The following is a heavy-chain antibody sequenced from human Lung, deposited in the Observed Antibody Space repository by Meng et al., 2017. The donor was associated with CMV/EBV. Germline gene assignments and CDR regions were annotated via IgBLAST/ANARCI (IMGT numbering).Heavy chain of an antibody. D-gene: IGHD2-2*01. Sequence: ASVKVSCEASGYTFTNYGVSWVRQAPGQGLEWMGWISAYDGDRNYARKFQGRVTMTTDTSTSTAYMELRSLRSDDTAVYYCARDLEYCGSSSCYEDCFDPWGHGTLVTVSS. CDR2: ISAYDGDR. J-gene: IGHJ5*02. V-gene: IGHV1-18*01. CDR3: ARDLEYCGSSSCYEDCFDP. CDR1: GYTFTNYG.